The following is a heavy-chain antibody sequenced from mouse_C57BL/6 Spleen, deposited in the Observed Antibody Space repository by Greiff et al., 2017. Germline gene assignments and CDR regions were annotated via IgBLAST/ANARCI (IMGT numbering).Heavy chain of an antibody. CDR3: AREGTEGLDY. CDR2: ISDGGSYT. CDR1: GFTFSSYA. Sequence: EVMLVESGGGLVKPGGSLKLSCAASGFTFSSYAMSWVRQTPEKRLEWVATISDGGSYTYYPDNVKGRFTISRDNAKNNLYLQMSHLKSEDTAMYYCAREGTEGLDYWGQGTTLTVSS. J-gene: IGHJ2*01. D-gene: IGHD3-3*01. V-gene: IGHV5-4*01.